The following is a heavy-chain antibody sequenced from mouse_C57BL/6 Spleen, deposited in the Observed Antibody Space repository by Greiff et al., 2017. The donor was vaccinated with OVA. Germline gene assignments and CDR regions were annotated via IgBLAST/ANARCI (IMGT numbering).Heavy chain of an antibody. CDR1: GYTFTSYG. J-gene: IGHJ2*01. Sequence: VQLQQSGAELARPGASVKLSCKASGYTFTSYGISWVKQRTGQGLEWIGEIYPRSGNTYYNEKFKGKATLTADKSSSTAYMELRSLTSEDAAVYFCARDTTVVAGFDYWGQGTTLTVSS. V-gene: IGHV1-81*01. CDR3: ARDTTVVAGFDY. CDR2: IYPRSGNT. D-gene: IGHD1-1*01.